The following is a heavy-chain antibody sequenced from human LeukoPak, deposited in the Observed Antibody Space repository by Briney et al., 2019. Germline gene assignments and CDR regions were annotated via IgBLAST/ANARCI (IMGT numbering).Heavy chain of an antibody. CDR3: ARDHIVVVVAATSGNAFDI. D-gene: IGHD2-15*01. Sequence: SVKVSCKASGGTFSSYAISWVRQAPGQGLEWLGGIIPFFGTANYAQKFQGRVTITADESTSTAYMELSSLRSEDTAVYYCARDHIVVVVAATSGNAFDIWGQGTMVTVSS. J-gene: IGHJ3*02. CDR1: GGTFSSYA. V-gene: IGHV1-69*13. CDR2: IIPFFGTA.